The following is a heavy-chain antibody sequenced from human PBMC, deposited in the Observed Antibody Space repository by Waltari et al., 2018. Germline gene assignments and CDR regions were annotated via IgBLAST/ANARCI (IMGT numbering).Heavy chain of an antibody. CDR1: GLVSWGNF. J-gene: IGHJ4*02. Sequence: EVQLVEIGGGFIQPGGSLRVSWAATGLVSWGNFMHWVRQAPGKGLEWVSLVNSAGNSFYADAVKGRFTISRDTSKNTLYLQMNSLRVEDTAMYYCVREAYLTAGFDFWGQGTPVTVSS. CDR2: VNSAGNS. D-gene: IGHD2-21*01. V-gene: IGHV3-53*02. CDR3: VREAYLTAGFDF.